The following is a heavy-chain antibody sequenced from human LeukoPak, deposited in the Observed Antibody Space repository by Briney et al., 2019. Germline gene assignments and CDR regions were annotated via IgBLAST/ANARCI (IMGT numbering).Heavy chain of an antibody. V-gene: IGHV3-23*01. J-gene: IGHJ4*02. CDR2: ISDSGGRT. Sequence: GGSLRLSCAASGFTFSTYAMSWVRQAPGKGLEWVSLISDSGGRTYYADSVKGPFTISRDNSKNTVFLQMNSLRAENTAVYYCAKDRKYIDDWGQGTLVTVSS. D-gene: IGHD1-14*01. CDR1: GFTFSTYA. CDR3: AKDRKYIDD.